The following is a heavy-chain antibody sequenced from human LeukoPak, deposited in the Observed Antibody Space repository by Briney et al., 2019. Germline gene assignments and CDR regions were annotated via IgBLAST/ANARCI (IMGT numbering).Heavy chain of an antibody. V-gene: IGHV3-23*01. Sequence: ETLSLTCTVSGYSISSGYYWGWIRQTPGKGLEWVSAISGSGGSTYYADSVKGRFTISRDNSKNTLYLQMNSLRAEDTAVYYCAKARDERFGELFDYWGQGTLVTVSS. D-gene: IGHD3-10*01. CDR3: AKARDERFGELFDY. J-gene: IGHJ4*02. CDR2: ISGSGGST. CDR1: GYSISSGYY.